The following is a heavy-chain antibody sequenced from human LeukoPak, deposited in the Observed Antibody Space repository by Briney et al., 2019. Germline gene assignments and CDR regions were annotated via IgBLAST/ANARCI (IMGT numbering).Heavy chain of an antibody. Sequence: GGSLRLSCAASGFTFSTYAMNWVRQAPGKGLEWVAVISDDGRHNYYADSVKGRFTISRDNSKSTLYLQMNSPRDDDSAAYFCARVYLERLTAGYFDHWGQGTQVTVSP. D-gene: IGHD2-8*01. V-gene: IGHV3-30*04. CDR3: ARVYLERLTAGYFDH. CDR1: GFTFSTYA. J-gene: IGHJ4*02. CDR2: ISDDGRHN.